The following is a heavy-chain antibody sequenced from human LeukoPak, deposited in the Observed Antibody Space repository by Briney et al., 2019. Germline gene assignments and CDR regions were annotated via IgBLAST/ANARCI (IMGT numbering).Heavy chain of an antibody. V-gene: IGHV3-15*01. CDR3: TTFSMIVVVITT. Sequence: GGSLRLSCTASGFTFDDYAMSWFRQAPGKGLEWVGRIKSKTDGGTTDYAAPVKGRFTISRDDSKNTLYLQMNSLKTEDTAVYYCTTFSMIVVVITTWGQGTLVTVSS. J-gene: IGHJ4*02. CDR2: IKSKTDGGTT. D-gene: IGHD3-22*01. CDR1: GFTFDDYA.